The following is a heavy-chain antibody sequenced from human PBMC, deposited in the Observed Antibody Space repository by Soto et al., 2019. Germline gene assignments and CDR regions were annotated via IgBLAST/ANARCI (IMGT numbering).Heavy chain of an antibody. CDR2: ITTDGSVT. CDR3: ARDLGGSHDY. Sequence: EVQLVESGGGLLHPGGSLRLSCAASGFTFSTYWMHWVRQAPGKGLVWVSRITTDGSVTTYADSVKGRFTISRDNAKNTRYLQMNTLRAEDTAVYYCARDLGGSHDYWGRGTLVTVSS. V-gene: IGHV3-74*01. CDR1: GFTFSTYW. D-gene: IGHD3-16*01. J-gene: IGHJ4*02.